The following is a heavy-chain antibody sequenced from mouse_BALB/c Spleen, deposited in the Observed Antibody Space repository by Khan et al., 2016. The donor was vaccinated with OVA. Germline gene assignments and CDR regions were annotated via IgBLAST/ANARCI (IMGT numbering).Heavy chain of an antibody. D-gene: IGHD2-14*01. Sequence: EVQLQESGPSLVKPSQTLSLTCSVTGDSITSGYWNWIRKFPGNKFEFMGYIIYTGSIYYNPSLNSRISITRHTSKNQYYLQLNSVTTEDTATYYCARSTYRYAFVYWGQGTLVTVSA. CDR1: GDSITSGY. CDR2: IIYTGSI. V-gene: IGHV3-8*02. J-gene: IGHJ3*01. CDR3: ARSTYRYAFVY.